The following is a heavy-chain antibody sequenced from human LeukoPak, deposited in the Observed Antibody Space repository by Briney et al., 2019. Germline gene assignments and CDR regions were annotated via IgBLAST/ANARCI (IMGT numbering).Heavy chain of an antibody. Sequence: SVKVSCKASGGTFSSYAISWVRQAPGQGLEWMGRIIPIFGTANYAQKFQGRVTITTDKSTSTAYMELSSLRSEDTAVYYCARGHSSGILDYWGQGTLVTVSS. CDR1: GGTFSSYA. J-gene: IGHJ4*02. CDR3: ARGHSSGILDY. V-gene: IGHV1-69*05. D-gene: IGHD3-22*01. CDR2: IIPIFGTA.